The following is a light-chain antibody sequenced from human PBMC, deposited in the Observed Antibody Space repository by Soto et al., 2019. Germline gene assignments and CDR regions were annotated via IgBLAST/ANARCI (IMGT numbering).Light chain of an antibody. CDR1: SSDVGGYNY. J-gene: IGLJ1*01. V-gene: IGLV2-8*01. CDR3: SSYAGSSRLYV. Sequence: QSVLAQPPSASGSPGQSVTISCTGTSSDVGGYNYVSWYQQHPGKAPKLLIHEVNKRPSGVPDRFSGSKSGNTASLTVSGLQAEDEADYYCSSYAGSSRLYVFGIGTKVTVL. CDR2: EVN.